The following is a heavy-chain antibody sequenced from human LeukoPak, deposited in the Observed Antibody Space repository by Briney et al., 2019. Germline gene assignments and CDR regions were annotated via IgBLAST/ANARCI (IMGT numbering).Heavy chain of an antibody. CDR2: INHSGST. CDR3: AGVRVITMFDP. Sequence: PSETLSLTCAVYGGSFSGYYWSWIRQPPGKGLEWIGEINHSGSTNYNPSLKSRVTISVDTSKNQFSLKLSSVTAADTAVYYCAGVRVITMFDPWGQGTLVTVSS. CDR1: GGSFSGYY. D-gene: IGHD3-22*01. J-gene: IGHJ5*02. V-gene: IGHV4-34*01.